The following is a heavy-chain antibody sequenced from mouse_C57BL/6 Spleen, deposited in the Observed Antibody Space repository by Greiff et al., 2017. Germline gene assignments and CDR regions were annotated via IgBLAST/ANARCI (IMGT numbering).Heavy chain of an antibody. D-gene: IGHD1-1*01. V-gene: IGHV1-58*01. J-gene: IGHJ2*01. CDR3: ARKPYYGSSLYYFDY. CDR2: IYIGNGYT. CDR1: GYTFTSYG. Sequence: VHVKQSGAELVRPGSSVKMSCKTSGYTFTSYGINWVKQRPGQGLEWIGYIYIGNGYTEYNEKFKGKATLTSDTSSSTAYMQLSSLTSEDSAIYFCARKPYYGSSLYYFDYWGQGTTLTVSS.